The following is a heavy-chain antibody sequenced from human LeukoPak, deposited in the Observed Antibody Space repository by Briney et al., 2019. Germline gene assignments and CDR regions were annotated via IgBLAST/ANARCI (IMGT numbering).Heavy chain of an antibody. Sequence: GGSLRLSCAASGFTFSSYAMHWVRQAPGKGLEWVAVISYDGSNKYYADSVKGRFTISRDNAKNSLYLQMNSLRAEDTAVYYCARRWPYYDILTGSHDAFDIWGQGTMVTVSS. V-gene: IGHV3-30-3*01. D-gene: IGHD3-9*01. CDR2: ISYDGSNK. CDR3: ARRWPYYDILTGSHDAFDI. J-gene: IGHJ3*02. CDR1: GFTFSSYA.